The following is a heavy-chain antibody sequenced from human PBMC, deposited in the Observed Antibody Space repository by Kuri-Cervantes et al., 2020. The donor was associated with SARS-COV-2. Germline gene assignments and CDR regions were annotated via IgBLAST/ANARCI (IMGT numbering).Heavy chain of an antibody. D-gene: IGHD3-16*01. CDR1: GGSISSSSYY. CDR2: IYFSGST. J-gene: IGHJ3*02. CDR3: ARGGDAFDI. V-gene: IGHV4-39*01. Sequence: SETLSLTCTVSGGSISSSSYYWGWIRQPPGKGLEWIGSIYFSGSTYYNPSLKSRVTISVDTSKSQFSLKLTSVTAADTAVYYCARGGDAFDIWGQGTMVTVSS.